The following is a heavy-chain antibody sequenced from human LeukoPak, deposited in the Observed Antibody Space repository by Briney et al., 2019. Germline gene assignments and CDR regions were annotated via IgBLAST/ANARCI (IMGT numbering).Heavy chain of an antibody. V-gene: IGHV4-34*01. J-gene: IGHJ4*02. D-gene: IGHD3-22*01. Sequence: SETLSLTCAVYGGSFSGYYWSWIRQPPGKGLEWIGEINHSGSTNYNPSLKSRVTISVDTSKNQFSLKLSSVTAADTAVYYCARQKYYYDSSGYYFPFDYWGQRTLVTVSS. CDR2: INHSGST. CDR1: GGSFSGYY. CDR3: ARQKYYYDSSGYYFPFDY.